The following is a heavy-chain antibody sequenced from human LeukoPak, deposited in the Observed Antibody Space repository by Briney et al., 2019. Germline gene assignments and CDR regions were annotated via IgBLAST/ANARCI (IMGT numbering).Heavy chain of an antibody. D-gene: IGHD5-24*01. CDR3: ARDPSEMATKAYYYYMDV. V-gene: IGHV3-30*04. CDR1: GFTFSSYA. CDR2: ISYDGSNK. J-gene: IGHJ6*03. Sequence: GRSLRLSCAASGFTFSSYAMHWVRQAPGKGLEWVAVISYDGSNKYYADSVKGRFTISRDNSKNTLYLQMNSLRAEDTAVYYCARDPSEMATKAYYYYMDVWGKGTTVTVSS.